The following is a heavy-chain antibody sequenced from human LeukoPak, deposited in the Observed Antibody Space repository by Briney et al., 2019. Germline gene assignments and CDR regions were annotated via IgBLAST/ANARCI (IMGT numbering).Heavy chain of an antibody. V-gene: IGHV3-23*01. D-gene: IGHD1-26*01. CDR3: AKDSPVATW. J-gene: IGHJ4*02. Sequence: QPGGSLRLSCAASGFTFSSPAMSWVRQAPGKGLEWVSSITPSGDGTYYAASVKGRFTISRDNSKNTLYLQMDSLRADDTAKYYCAKDSPVATWWGQGTLVTVSS. CDR1: GFTFSSPA. CDR2: ITPSGDGT.